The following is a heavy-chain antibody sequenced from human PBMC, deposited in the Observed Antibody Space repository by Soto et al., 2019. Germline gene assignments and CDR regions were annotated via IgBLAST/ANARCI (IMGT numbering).Heavy chain of an antibody. Sequence: QVQLVQSGAEVKKPGASVKVSCKASGYTFTSYGISWVRQAPGQGLEWMGWIRAYNGNTNYAQKLQGRVTMTTDTPTSTAYLKLRSRGSTDPAVYYCARNAPPADYWGQGTLVTVSS. D-gene: IGHD2-2*01. CDR1: GYTFTSYG. CDR3: ARNAPPADY. J-gene: IGHJ4*02. CDR2: IRAYNGNT. V-gene: IGHV1-18*01.